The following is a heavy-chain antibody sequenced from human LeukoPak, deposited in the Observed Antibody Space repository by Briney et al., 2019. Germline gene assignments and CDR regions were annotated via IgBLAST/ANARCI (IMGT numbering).Heavy chain of an antibody. CDR1: GFTFSSYS. J-gene: IGHJ4*02. V-gene: IGHV3-21*01. CDR2: I. CDR3: ARSLNSAAAPPYFDY. D-gene: IGHD6-25*01. Sequence: GGSLRLSCAASGFTFSSYSMNWVRQAPGKRLEWVYIYYADSVKGRFTISRDNAKNSLYLQMNSLRAEDTAVYYCARSLNSAAAPPYFDYWGQGTLVTVSS.